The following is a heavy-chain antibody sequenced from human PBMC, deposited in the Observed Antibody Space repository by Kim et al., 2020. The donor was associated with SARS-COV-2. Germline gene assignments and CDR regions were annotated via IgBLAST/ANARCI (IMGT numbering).Heavy chain of an antibody. Sequence: GGSLRLSCAGSRFTFSNAWMSWVRQAPGKGLEWVGHIKSKADGGTTDYAAPVKGRFTISRDDSKSTLYLQMSSLQTEDTAVYYCTTFLVRGLSAFDIWG. CDR3: TTFLVRGLSAFDI. CDR2: IKSKADGGTT. J-gene: IGHJ3*02. CDR1: RFTFSNAW. D-gene: IGHD6-19*01. V-gene: IGHV3-15*01.